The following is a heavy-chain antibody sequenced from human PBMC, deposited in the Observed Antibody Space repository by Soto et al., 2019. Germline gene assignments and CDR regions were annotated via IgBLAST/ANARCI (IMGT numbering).Heavy chain of an antibody. J-gene: IGHJ4*02. CDR3: AREPPDGGCYAY. V-gene: IGHV3-7*01. CDR2: IKQDGSEK. Sequence: GGSLRLSCAASGFSFSSYWMSWVRQAPGKGLEWVANIKQDGSEKYYVDSVKGRFTISRDNAKKSLFLQMSSLRAEDTAVYYCAREPPDGGCYAYWGQGTLVTVSS. CDR1: GFSFSSYW. D-gene: IGHD2-2*01.